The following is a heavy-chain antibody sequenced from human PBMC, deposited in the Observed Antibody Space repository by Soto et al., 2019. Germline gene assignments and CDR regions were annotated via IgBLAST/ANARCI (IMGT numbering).Heavy chain of an antibody. CDR3: AREQWVGELSSMDV. J-gene: IGHJ6*02. CDR2: IYSAGNT. D-gene: IGHD3-10*01. CDR1: GGSISRYY. V-gene: IGHV4-59*01. Sequence: SETLSLTCTVSGGSISRYYWAWVRQPPGKGLEWIGYIYSAGNTEYNPSLKSRVTMSVDTSNNQLSLRLTSVTAADTAVYYCAREQWVGELSSMDVWGQGTAVTVS.